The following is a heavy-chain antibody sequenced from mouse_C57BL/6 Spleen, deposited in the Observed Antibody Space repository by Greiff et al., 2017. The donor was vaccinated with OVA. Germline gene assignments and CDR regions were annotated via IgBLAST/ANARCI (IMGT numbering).Heavy chain of an antibody. CDR1: GYTFTDYE. Sequence: QVQLQQSGAELVRPGASVTLSCKASGYTFTDYEMHRVKQTPVHGLEWIGAIDPETGGTAYNQKFKGKAILTADKSSSTAYMELRSLTSEDSAVYYCTRYPYGPYFDYWGQGTTLTVSS. CDR3: TRYPYGPYFDY. V-gene: IGHV1-15*01. D-gene: IGHD1-1*02. CDR2: IDPETGGT. J-gene: IGHJ2*01.